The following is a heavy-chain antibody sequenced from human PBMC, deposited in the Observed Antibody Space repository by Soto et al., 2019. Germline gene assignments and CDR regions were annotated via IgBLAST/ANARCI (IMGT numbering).Heavy chain of an antibody. D-gene: IGHD6-13*01. CDR1: GFTFSNAW. J-gene: IGHJ4*02. CDR2: IKSKTDGGTT. Sequence: PGGSLRLSCAASGFTFSNAWMSWVRQAPGKGLEWVGRIKSKTDGGTTDYAAPVKGRFTISRDNSKNTLYLQMNSLRDEDTAIYYCARDHGTTWYGPIDYWGQGTLVTVSS. CDR3: ARDHGTTWYGPIDY. V-gene: IGHV3-15*01.